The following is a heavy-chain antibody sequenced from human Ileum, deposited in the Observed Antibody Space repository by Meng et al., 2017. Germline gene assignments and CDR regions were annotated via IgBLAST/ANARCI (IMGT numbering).Heavy chain of an antibody. CDR3: AHSPQGYFDY. Sequence: QITLKETGPALVKATQTLTLTCNFSGFSPATSGVSVAWIRQPPGEALEWLALIYWDDDKRYSPSLKNRLAITKDTSKNQVVLTMTNMDPMDTGTYYCAHSPQGYFDYWGPGTLVTVSS. V-gene: IGHV2-5*02. CDR1: GFSPATSGVS. CDR2: IYWDDDK. J-gene: IGHJ4*02.